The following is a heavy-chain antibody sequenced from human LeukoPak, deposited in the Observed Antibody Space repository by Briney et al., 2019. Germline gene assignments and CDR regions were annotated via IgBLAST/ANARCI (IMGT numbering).Heavy chain of an antibody. CDR1: GFTFSSYG. J-gene: IGHJ4*02. Sequence: KPGGSLRLSCAASGFTFSSYGMHWVRQAPGKGLEWVSSISTGSEFIYYADSVRGRFTISRDNAKNSLYLQMNSLRAEDTAVYYCARGLCGGDCYDYWGQGTLVTVSS. CDR3: ARGLCGGDCYDY. D-gene: IGHD2-21*01. CDR2: ISTGSEFI. V-gene: IGHV3-21*01.